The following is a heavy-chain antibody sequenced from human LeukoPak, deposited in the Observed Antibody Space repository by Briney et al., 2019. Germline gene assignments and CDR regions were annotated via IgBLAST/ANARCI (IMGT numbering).Heavy chain of an antibody. Sequence: ASVNVSCRASGYTFNTYALIWVRQAPGQGLEWMGWINTGTGNPAYAQGFTGRFVLSLDTSVSTAYLQISSLKAEDTATYYCARKDFRDYYFDYWGQGTLVTVSS. V-gene: IGHV7-4-1*02. CDR3: ARKDFRDYYFDY. CDR1: GYTFNTYA. CDR2: INTGTGNP. D-gene: IGHD3-10*01. J-gene: IGHJ4*02.